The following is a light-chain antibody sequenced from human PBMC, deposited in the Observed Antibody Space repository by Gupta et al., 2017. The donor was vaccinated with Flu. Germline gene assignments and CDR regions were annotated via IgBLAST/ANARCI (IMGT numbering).Light chain of an antibody. J-gene: IGKJ4*01. V-gene: IGKV1-39*01. CDR3: QQSYITPLT. Sequence: DIQMTQSPSSLSASVGDKVTITCRASQTIISYLNWYQQIPGTAPKLLIYAGSDLVSGVPSRFSGSESGTDFTLTISSLQPEDSATYYCQQSYITPLTFGGGTKVEIK. CDR2: AGS. CDR1: QTIISY.